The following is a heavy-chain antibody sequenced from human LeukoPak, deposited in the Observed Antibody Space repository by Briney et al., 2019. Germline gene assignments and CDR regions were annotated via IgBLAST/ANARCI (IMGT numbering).Heavy chain of an antibody. J-gene: IGHJ1*01. V-gene: IGHV4-59*01. CDR2: IYYSGST. CDR3: ASRGSGYRYFQH. Sequence: SETLSLTCTVSGGSISSYYWSWIRQPPGKGLEWIGYIYYSGSTNYNPSLKSRVTISVDTSKNQSSLKPSSVTAADTAVYYCASRGSGYRYFQHWGQGTLVTVSS. CDR1: GGSISSYY. D-gene: IGHD5-12*01.